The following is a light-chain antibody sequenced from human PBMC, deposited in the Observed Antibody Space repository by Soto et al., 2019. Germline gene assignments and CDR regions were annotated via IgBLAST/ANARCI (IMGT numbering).Light chain of an antibody. CDR1: SSEVGGYNY. J-gene: IGLJ1*01. Sequence: QSALTQPASVSGSPGQSITISCTGTSSEVGGYNYVSWYQQHPGKAPKLMIYDVGNRPSGVSNRFSGSKSGNTASLTISGLQAEDEADYYCSSYTSSSTLDVFGTGTKVTVL. CDR2: DVG. V-gene: IGLV2-14*01. CDR3: SSYTSSSTLDV.